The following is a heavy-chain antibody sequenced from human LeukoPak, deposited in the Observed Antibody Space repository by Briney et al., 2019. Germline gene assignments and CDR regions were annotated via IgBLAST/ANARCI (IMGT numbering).Heavy chain of an antibody. CDR2: ISYDGSNK. CDR3: ANLLRWEPY. J-gene: IGHJ4*02. Sequence: GGSLRLSCAASGFTFSSYGMHWVRQAPGKGLEWVAVISYDGSNKYYADSVRGRFAISRDNSKNTLYLQMNSLRAEDTAVYYCANLLRWEPYWGQGTLVTVSS. D-gene: IGHD4-23*01. CDR1: GFTFSSYG. V-gene: IGHV3-30*18.